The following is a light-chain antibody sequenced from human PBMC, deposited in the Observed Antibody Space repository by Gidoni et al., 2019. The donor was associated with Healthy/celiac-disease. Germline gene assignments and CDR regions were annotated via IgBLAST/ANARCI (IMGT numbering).Light chain of an antibody. CDR1: PSVSSY. J-gene: IGKJ1*01. Sequence: EIVLTQSPATLSLSPGERATLSGRASPSVSSYLAWYQQKPGQAPRLLIYDASNRATGIPARFSGSGSGTDFTLTISSLEPEDFAVYYCQQRSNWPWTFXXXTKVEIK. CDR2: DAS. CDR3: QQRSNWPWT. V-gene: IGKV3-11*01.